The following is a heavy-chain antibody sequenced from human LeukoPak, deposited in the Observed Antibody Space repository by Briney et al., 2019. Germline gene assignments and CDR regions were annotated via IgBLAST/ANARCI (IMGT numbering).Heavy chain of an antibody. D-gene: IGHD6-13*01. CDR2: ISSSGSTI. CDR1: GLSFSNYD. V-gene: IGHV3-48*03. J-gene: IGHJ4*02. Sequence: GGSLRLSCAASGLSFSNYDINWVRQAPGKGLEWVPYISSSGSTIYYADSVKGRLTISRDNAKNSLYLQMNSLRAEDTAVYYCARNIAVAGRRFDSWGQGTLVTVSS. CDR3: ARNIAVAGRRFDS.